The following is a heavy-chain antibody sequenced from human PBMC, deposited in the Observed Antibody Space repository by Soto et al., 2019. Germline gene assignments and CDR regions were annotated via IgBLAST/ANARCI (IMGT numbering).Heavy chain of an antibody. V-gene: IGHV1-46*01. D-gene: IGHD6-13*01. Sequence: QVQLVQSGAEVKKPGASVKVSCKASGYTFTNYYIHWVRQAPGQGLEWMGIINPTSGSTNYAQKFQGRVTLTYDTSTTTGYMELSGLRSEDTSVLYCARDLAAGEHWGQGTLDTVSS. CDR2: INPTSGST. J-gene: IGHJ4*02. CDR1: GYTFTNYY. CDR3: ARDLAAGEH.